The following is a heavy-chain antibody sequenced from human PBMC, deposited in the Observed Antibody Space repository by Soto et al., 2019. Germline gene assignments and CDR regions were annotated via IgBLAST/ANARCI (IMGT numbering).Heavy chain of an antibody. V-gene: IGHV5-51*01. J-gene: IGHJ4*02. CDR1: GYYFPSYW. D-gene: IGHD4-17*01. CDR3: ARQGNGAEGFDY. CDR2: FYPGDSDT. Sequence: PGESLKISCKGSGYYFPSYWIGWVRQMPGKGLEWMGIFYPGDSDTRYSPSFQGQVTISADRSISTAYLQWSSLKPSDTAMYYCARQGNGAEGFDYCGPGTLLTVSS.